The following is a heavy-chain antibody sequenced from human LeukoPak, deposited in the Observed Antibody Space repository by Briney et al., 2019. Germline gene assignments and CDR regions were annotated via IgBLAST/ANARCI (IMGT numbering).Heavy chain of an antibody. J-gene: IGHJ6*02. Sequence: GGSLRLSCAASGFTFSSYAMSWVRQAPGKGLEWVSAISGSGGSTYYADSVKGRFTISRDNAKNMVNLQMNSLRAEDTAIYYCTRDYSYAMAVWGQGTTVTVSS. CDR1: GFTFSSYA. D-gene: IGHD2-21*01. CDR2: ISGSGGST. V-gene: IGHV3-23*01. CDR3: TRDYSYAMAV.